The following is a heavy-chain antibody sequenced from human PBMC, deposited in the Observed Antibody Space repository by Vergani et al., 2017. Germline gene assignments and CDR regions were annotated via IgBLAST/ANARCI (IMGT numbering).Heavy chain of an antibody. CDR1: GFTFNQYG. Sequence: QVQLVESGGGVVQPGRSLRLSCAASGFTFNQYGMHWVRQAPGKGLEWVAVTWYDGNNKQYADSVKVRLTISRDNSKSTMYLQMNSLRDEDTGVYYCARDLRLLYNRFDPWGQGTLVTVSS. J-gene: IGHJ5*02. V-gene: IGHV3-33*01. CDR2: TWYDGNNK. CDR3: ARDLRLLYNRFDP. D-gene: IGHD1-14*01.